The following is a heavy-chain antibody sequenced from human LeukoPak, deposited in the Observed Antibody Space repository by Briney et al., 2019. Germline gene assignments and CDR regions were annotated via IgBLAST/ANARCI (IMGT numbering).Heavy chain of an antibody. Sequence: PGGSLRLSCAASGFTFSSSAMSWVRQAPGKGLEWVSAISNNGGYTYYADSVQGRFTISRDNSKSTLCLQMNSLRAEDTAVYYCAKDPYRVVVATGNYLDPWGQGTLVTVSA. CDR1: GFTFSSSA. CDR3: AKDPYRVVVATGNYLDP. J-gene: IGHJ5*02. CDR2: ISNNGGYT. V-gene: IGHV3-23*01. D-gene: IGHD2-21*01.